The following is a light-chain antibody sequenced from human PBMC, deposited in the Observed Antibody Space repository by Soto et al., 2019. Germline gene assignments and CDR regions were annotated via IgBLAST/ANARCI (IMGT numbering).Light chain of an antibody. CDR3: QERTGWPPWT. J-gene: IGKJ1*01. Sequence: IVLTQSPATLSFSPCGIATLSCSASQSVSLSLAWYQQKPGQAPRLLIYDASKRASGFPARFSGSGSGTDFTLTISSLEPEDFAVYYCQERTGWPPWTFGQGTKVDIK. CDR2: DAS. CDR1: QSVSLS. V-gene: IGKV3-11*01.